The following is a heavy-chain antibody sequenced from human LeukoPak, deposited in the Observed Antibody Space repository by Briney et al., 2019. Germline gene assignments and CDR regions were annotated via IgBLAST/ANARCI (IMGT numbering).Heavy chain of an antibody. CDR3: ARHGGYDFSYYYGMDV. D-gene: IGHD5-12*01. J-gene: IGHJ6*02. Sequence: SETLSLTCTVSGGSISSYYWSWIRQPPGKGLEWIGYIYYSGSTNYNPSLKSRVTISVDTSKNQFSLKLSPVTAADTAVYYCARHGGYDFSYYYGMDVWGQGTTVTVS. CDR2: IYYSGST. V-gene: IGHV4-59*08. CDR1: GGSISSYY.